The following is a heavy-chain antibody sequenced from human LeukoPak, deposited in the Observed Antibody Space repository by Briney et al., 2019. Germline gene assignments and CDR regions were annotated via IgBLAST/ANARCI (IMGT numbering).Heavy chain of an antibody. CDR1: GFIFSDYS. CDR2: ISSSSI. Sequence: HAGGSLRLSCEASGFIFSDYSMNWVRQAPGKGLEWVSYISSSSIQYADSVKGRFTISRDNAKNSLSLQMNSLRGDDTAVYYCARDLNWGFDYWGQGTLVTVSS. V-gene: IGHV3-48*01. D-gene: IGHD7-27*01. J-gene: IGHJ4*02. CDR3: ARDLNWGFDY.